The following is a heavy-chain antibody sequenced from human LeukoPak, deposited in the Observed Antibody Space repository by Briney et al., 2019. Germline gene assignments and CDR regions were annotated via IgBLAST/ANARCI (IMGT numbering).Heavy chain of an antibody. CDR3: AKDPLRGLAAAGPNWFDP. D-gene: IGHD6-13*01. J-gene: IGHJ5*02. Sequence: QPGGSLRLSCAASGFTFSSYAMSWVRQAPGKGLEWVSAISGSGGSTYYADSVKGRFTISRDNSKNTLYLQMNSLRAEDTAVYYCAKDPLRGLAAAGPNWFDPWGQGTLVTVSS. V-gene: IGHV3-23*01. CDR2: ISGSGGST. CDR1: GFTFSSYA.